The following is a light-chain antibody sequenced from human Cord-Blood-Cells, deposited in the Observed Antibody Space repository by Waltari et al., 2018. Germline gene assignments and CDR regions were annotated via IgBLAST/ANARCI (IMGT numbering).Light chain of an antibody. CDR2: EGS. CDR1: SRDVGSYNL. J-gene: IGLJ1*01. V-gene: IGLV2-23*01. Sequence: QSALTQPASVSGSPGQSITISCTGTSRDVGSYNLVSWSQQNPGKAPKLLIYEGSKRPSGVSNRFSGSKSGNTASLTISGLQAEDEADYYCCSYAGSSTYVFGTGTKVTVL. CDR3: CSYAGSSTYV.